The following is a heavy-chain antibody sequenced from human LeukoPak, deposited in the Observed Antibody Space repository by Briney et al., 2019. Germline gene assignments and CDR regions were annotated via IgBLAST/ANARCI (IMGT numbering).Heavy chain of an antibody. D-gene: IGHD5-18*01. V-gene: IGHV4-59*01. CDR1: GGSISSYY. CDR2: IYYTGST. Sequence: SETLSLTCTVSGGSISSYYWSWIRQPPAKGLEWIGYIYYTGSTSYNPSLKSRVTISVDTSKNQFSLKLRSVTAADTAVYYCARLRGYSYGTHMDVWGQGTTVTVSS. CDR3: ARLRGYSYGTHMDV. J-gene: IGHJ6*02.